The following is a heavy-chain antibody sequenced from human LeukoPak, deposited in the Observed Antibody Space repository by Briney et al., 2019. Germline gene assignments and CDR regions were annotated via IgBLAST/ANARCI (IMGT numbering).Heavy chain of an antibody. D-gene: IGHD3-3*01. CDR2: XNPSAGSA. CDR3: AAPLLRSTYYYFDY. Sequence: ASVKVSCKTSGYTFTSYYMHWVRQAPGQGLXXXXXXNPSAGSAXXXXXXXXXXXXTRXXXTSTVXMEXSSLTSEDTAVYYCAAPLLRSTYYYFDYWGQGTLVTVSS. J-gene: IGHJ4*02. CDR1: GYTFTSYY. V-gene: IGHV1-46*01.